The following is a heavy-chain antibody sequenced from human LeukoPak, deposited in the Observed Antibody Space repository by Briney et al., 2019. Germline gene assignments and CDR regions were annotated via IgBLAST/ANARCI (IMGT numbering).Heavy chain of an antibody. CDR3: AILQLQSNDAFDI. CDR2: IYHRGST. J-gene: IGHJ3*02. V-gene: IGHV4-4*02. Sequence: SETLSLTCAVSGGSISSSNWWSWVRQPPGKGLEWMGEIYHRGSTNYNPSLKSRVNISVDKSKNQFSLKLSSVTAADTAVYYCAILQLQSNDAFDIWGQRTMVTVSS. D-gene: IGHD5-18*01. CDR1: GGSISSSNW.